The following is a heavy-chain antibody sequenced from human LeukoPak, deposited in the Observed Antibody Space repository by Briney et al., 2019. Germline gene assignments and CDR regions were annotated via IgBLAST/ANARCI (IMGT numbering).Heavy chain of an antibody. Sequence: SETLSLTCTVSGGSISSYYWSWIRQPPGKGLEWIGYIYYSGSTNYNPSLKSRVTISVDTSKNQFSLKLNSVTAADAAVYYCASSSLRMANNFDYWGQGTLVTVSS. CDR3: ASSSLRMANNFDY. V-gene: IGHV4-59*01. D-gene: IGHD5-24*01. J-gene: IGHJ4*02. CDR2: IYYSGST. CDR1: GGSISSYY.